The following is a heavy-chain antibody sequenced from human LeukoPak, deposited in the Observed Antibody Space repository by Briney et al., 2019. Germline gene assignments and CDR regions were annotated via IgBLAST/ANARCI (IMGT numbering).Heavy chain of an antibody. V-gene: IGHV3-15*05. CDR2: IKRNTGGGTT. Sequence: PGGSLRLSCAASGFTFSDAWMTWFRQAPGKGRAWLGRIKRNTGGGTTYYAAPVKGRFTISRDDSTNTLYLQMSRLKTEDTGVYYCTTDRIYDGSGYYTPYYYYYMDVWGKGTTVTVSS. CDR1: GFTFSDAW. J-gene: IGHJ6*03. CDR3: TTDRIYDGSGYYTPYYYYYMDV. D-gene: IGHD3-22*01.